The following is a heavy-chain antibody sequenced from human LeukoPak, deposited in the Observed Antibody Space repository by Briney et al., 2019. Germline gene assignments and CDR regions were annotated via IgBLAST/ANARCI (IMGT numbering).Heavy chain of an antibody. CDR2: IIPIFGTA. CDR3: ARAAGLWSYYFDY. V-gene: IGHV1-69*05. D-gene: IGHD5-18*01. CDR1: GGTFSSYA. J-gene: IGHJ4*02. Sequence: ASVKVSCKASGGTFSSYAISWVRQAPGQGLEWMGGIIPIFGTANYAQKFKGRVTITTDESTSTAYMELSSLRSEDTAVYYCARAAGLWSYYFDYWGQGTLVTVSS.